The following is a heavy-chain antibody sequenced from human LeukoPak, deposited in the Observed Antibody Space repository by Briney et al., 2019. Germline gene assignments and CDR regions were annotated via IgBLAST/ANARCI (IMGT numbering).Heavy chain of an antibody. J-gene: IGHJ4*02. CDR1: GFTFSSYA. CDR2: ISYDGSNK. Sequence: GRSLRLSCGASGFTFSSYAMHSVRQAPGKGLEWVAVISYDGSNKYYADSVKDRFTISRDNSKHTLYLQMNSLRAEETAVYYCARDLAATTVRDDWGQGTLVTVSS. CDR3: ARDLAATTVRDD. D-gene: IGHD4-17*01. V-gene: IGHV3-30*04.